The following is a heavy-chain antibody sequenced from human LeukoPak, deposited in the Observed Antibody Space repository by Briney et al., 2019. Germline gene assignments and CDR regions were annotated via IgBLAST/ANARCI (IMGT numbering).Heavy chain of an antibody. CDR2: IYYSGST. CDR3: AREFSGSYFYLRTDYYYYMDV. Sequence: SETLSLTCTVSGGSISSSSYYWGWIRQPPGKGLEWIGSIYYSGSTYYNPSLKRRVTISVDTSKNQFSLKLSSVTAADTAVYYCAREFSGSYFYLRTDYYYYMDVWGEGTTVTISS. CDR1: GGSISSSSYY. D-gene: IGHD1-26*01. J-gene: IGHJ6*03. V-gene: IGHV4-39*07.